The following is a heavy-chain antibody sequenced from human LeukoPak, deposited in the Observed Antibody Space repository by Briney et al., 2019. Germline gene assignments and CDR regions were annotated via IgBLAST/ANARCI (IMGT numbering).Heavy chain of an antibody. V-gene: IGHV1-8*02. CDR2: MNPNSGNT. Sequence: ASVKVSCKASGGTFSSYAISWVRQAAGQGLEWMGWMNPNSGNTGYAQKFQGRVTMTRNTSISTAYMELSSLRSEDTAVYYCARGWEDIVVVVAENWFDPWGQGTLVTVSS. D-gene: IGHD2-15*01. CDR3: ARGWEDIVVVVAENWFDP. CDR1: GGTFSSYA. J-gene: IGHJ5*02.